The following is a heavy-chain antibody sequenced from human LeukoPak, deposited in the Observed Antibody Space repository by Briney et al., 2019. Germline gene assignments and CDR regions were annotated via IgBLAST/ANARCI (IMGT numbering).Heavy chain of an antibody. Sequence: PSETLSLTCSVSGGSITTFYWSWIRQSPGKGLEWIGYMYYRGNTNYNPSLKSRVTISPDTSRNELSLRLNSVTPADSAIYYCARGGGDFDFWGQGVLVTVSS. CDR3: ARGGGDFDF. V-gene: IGHV4-59*01. CDR2: MYYRGNT. D-gene: IGHD3-16*01. J-gene: IGHJ4*01. CDR1: GGSITTFY.